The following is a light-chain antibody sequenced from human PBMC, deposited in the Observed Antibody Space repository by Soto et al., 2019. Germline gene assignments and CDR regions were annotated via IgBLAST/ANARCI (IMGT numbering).Light chain of an antibody. CDR3: QQRTNWPPFS. CDR1: QSVTNSD. J-gene: IGKJ2*03. CDR2: GAS. V-gene: IGKV3D-20*02. Sequence: EIVLTQSPGTLSLSPGERATLSCRASQSVTNSDLAWYQQKPGQAPRLLIYGASSRATGIPDRFSGSGSGTDFTLTITRLEPEDFAVYYCQQRTNWPPFSFGQGTKVDIK.